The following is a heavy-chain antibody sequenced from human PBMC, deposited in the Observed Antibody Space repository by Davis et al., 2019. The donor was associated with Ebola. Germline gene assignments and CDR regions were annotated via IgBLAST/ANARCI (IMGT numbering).Heavy chain of an antibody. J-gene: IGHJ4*02. D-gene: IGHD6-19*01. CDR2: ISSSSSYT. CDR1: GFTFSAYY. CDR3: ARDLSRGSSGWYPGY. Sequence: GGSLRLSCAASGFTFSAYYMSWIRQAPGKGLEWVSYISSSSSYTNYADSVKGRFTISRDNAKNSLYLQMNSLRAEDTAVYYCARDLSRGSSGWYPGYWGQGTLVTVSS. V-gene: IGHV3-11*06.